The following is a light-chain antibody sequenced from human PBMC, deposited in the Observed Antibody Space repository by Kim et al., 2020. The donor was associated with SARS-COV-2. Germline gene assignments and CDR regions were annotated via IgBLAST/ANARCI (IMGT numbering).Light chain of an antibody. CDR2: DAS. CDR1: QGIGGW. V-gene: IGKV1-5*01. CDR3: QHHSTYPIT. Sequence: ASVGDRVTITRRASQGIGGWLAWYQQKPGKAPKLLIYDASSVESGVPSRFSGSGSGTEFTLTISSLQPDDSATYYCQHHSTYPITFGQGTRLEIK. J-gene: IGKJ5*01.